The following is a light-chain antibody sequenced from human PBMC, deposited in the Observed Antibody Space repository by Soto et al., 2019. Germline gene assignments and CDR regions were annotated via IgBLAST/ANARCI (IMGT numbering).Light chain of an antibody. J-gene: IGKJ4*01. V-gene: IGKV3-15*01. CDR2: GAS. CDR3: HKYDNWLPT. CDR1: QSVSSN. Sequence: EMMMTQSPATLSVSPGERVTLSCRASQSVSSNLAWYQQKPGQAPRLLIYGASTRATDIPGRFSGSGSGTEFTFTISSLQSEDFALYYCHKYDNWLPTFGGGTKVDIK.